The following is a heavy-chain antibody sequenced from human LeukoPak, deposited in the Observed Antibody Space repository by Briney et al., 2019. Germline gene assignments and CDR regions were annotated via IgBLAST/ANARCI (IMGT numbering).Heavy chain of an antibody. J-gene: IGHJ4*02. CDR1: GGSISSYY. CDR3: ASGDCGSTNCYDY. CDR2: IYASGYT. Sequence: PSETLSLTCPVSGGSISSYYWSWIRQPAGKELQWIGRIYASGYTNYNPSLKSRVTMSVDTSKNQFSLKLTSVTASDTAVYYCASGDCGSTNCYDYWGQGTQVTVSS. D-gene: IGHD2-2*01. V-gene: IGHV4-4*07.